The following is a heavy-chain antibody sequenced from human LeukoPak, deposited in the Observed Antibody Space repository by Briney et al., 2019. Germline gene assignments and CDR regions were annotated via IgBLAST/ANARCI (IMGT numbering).Heavy chain of an antibody. D-gene: IGHD6-13*01. CDR1: GGSFSGYY. CDR2: INHSGST. Sequence: SETLSLTCAVYGGSFSGYYWSWIRQPPGKGLEWIGEINHSGSTNYNPSLKSRVTISVDTSKNQFSLKLSSVTAADTAVYYCVRGRSSSLWGQGTLVTVSS. V-gene: IGHV4-34*01. J-gene: IGHJ4*02. CDR3: VRGRSSSL.